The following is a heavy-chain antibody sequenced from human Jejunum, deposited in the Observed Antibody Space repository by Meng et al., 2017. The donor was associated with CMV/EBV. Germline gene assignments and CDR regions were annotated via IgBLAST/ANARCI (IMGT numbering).Heavy chain of an antibody. CDR2: MNSNTGDP. J-gene: IGHJ4*02. V-gene: IGHV1-2*02. CDR3: VREGQVVPATLPFDY. Sequence: YTFSDHYIHGVRQAPGQGLEWLGWMNSNTGDPNYADKFRGRVTMTRDTATSTAYMDLSRLTSDDTAVYYCVREGQVVPATLPFDYWGQGTRVTVSS. D-gene: IGHD2-2*01. CDR1: YTFSDHY.